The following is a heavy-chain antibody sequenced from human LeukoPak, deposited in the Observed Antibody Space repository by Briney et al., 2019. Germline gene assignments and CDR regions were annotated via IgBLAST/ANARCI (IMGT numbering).Heavy chain of an antibody. D-gene: IGHD2-2*01. J-gene: IGHJ6*02. CDR1: GFTFDDYG. V-gene: IGHV3-20*01. CDR2: INWNGGST. Sequence: GGSLRLSCAASGFTFDDYGMSWVRQAPGKGLEWVSGINWNGGSTGYADSVKGRFTISRDNAKNSPYLQMNSLRAEDTALYHCARCIGTSCRPGGMDVWGQGTTVTVSS. CDR3: ARCIGTSCRPGGMDV.